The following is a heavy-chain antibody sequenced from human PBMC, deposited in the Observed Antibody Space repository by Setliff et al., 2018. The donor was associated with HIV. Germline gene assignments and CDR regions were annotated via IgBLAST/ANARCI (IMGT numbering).Heavy chain of an antibody. CDR1: GGSINNDIYF. D-gene: IGHD5-18*01. CDR2: IYYSGNT. Sequence: SETLSLTCSVSGGSINNDIYFWTWIRQHPGKGLEWIGYIYYSGNTYYNPSLKSRVTISVDTSKNQFSLKLSSVTAAATAMYYCARRHTAFDPWGQGTLVTVSS. CDR3: ARRHTAFDP. J-gene: IGHJ5*02. V-gene: IGHV4-39*01.